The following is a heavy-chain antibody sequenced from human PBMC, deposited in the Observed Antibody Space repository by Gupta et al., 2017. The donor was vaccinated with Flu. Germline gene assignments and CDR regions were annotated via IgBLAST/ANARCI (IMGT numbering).Heavy chain of an antibody. Sequence: QVQLVQSGVEDKKPGASVKVSCKTSGYTFRSSGITWVRQAPGQGLEWMGYVSSNNGKADYAQKFQDRVTMTTDTSTSTAFLELRSLRFNDTGVYYCARERGLDYFDYWGQGTLVTVSS. CDR3: ARERGLDYFDY. CDR1: GYTFRSSG. CDR2: VSSNNGKA. V-gene: IGHV1-18*01. J-gene: IGHJ4*02.